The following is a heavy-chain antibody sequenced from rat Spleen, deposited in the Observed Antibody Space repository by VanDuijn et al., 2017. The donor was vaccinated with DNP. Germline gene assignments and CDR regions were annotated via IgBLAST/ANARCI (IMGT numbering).Heavy chain of an antibody. J-gene: IGHJ4*01. CDR3: ARDYGSYDAMDA. Sequence: EVQLVESGGGLVQPGRSLKLSCAASGFTFSNYDMAWVRQAPTKGLAWVASISTSGGSTYYRDSVKGRFTVSRDNAKSTLYLQMDSLRSEDTATYYCARDYGSYDAMDAWGQGTSVTVSS. CDR2: ISTSGGST. CDR1: GFTFSNYD. V-gene: IGHV5-25*01. D-gene: IGHD1-3*01.